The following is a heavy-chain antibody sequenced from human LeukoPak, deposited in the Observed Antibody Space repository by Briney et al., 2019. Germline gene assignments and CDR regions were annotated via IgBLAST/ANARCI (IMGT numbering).Heavy chain of an antibody. V-gene: IGHV1-8*01. CDR2: MNPNSGNT. CDR3: ASSEGDMTAFDY. Sequence: ASVKVSCKASGYTFTSYDINWVRQATGQGLEWMGWMNPNSGNTGDAQKFQGRVTMTRNTSISTAYMELSSLRSEDTAVYYCASSEGDMTAFDYWGQGTLVTVSS. D-gene: IGHD3-9*01. CDR1: GYTFTSYD. J-gene: IGHJ4*02.